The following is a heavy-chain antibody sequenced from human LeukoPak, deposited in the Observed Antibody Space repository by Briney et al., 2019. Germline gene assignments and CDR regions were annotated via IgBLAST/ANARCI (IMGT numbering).Heavy chain of an antibody. Sequence: PGGSLRLSCAASGFTFSSYAMPWVRQAPGKGLEWVAVISYDGSNKYYADSVKGRFTISRDNSKNTLYLQMNSLRAEDTAVYYCAKDLIAARVYWGQGTLVTVSS. CDR1: GFTFSSYA. CDR3: AKDLIAARVY. J-gene: IGHJ4*02. D-gene: IGHD6-6*01. V-gene: IGHV3-30-3*01. CDR2: ISYDGSNK.